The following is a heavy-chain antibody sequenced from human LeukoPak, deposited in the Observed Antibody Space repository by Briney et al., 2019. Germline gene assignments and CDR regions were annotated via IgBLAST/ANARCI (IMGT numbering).Heavy chain of an antibody. D-gene: IGHD2-2*01. CDR3: AKKGVVPAAHITS. V-gene: IGHV3-23*01. CDR2: ISGSGGST. Sequence: GGPLRLSCVASGFTFSTYSIHWVRQAPGKGLEWVSAISGSGGSTYYADSVKGRFTISRDNSKNTLYLQMNSLRAEDTAVYYCAKKGVVPAAHITSWGQGTLVTVSS. J-gene: IGHJ5*02. CDR1: GFTFSTYS.